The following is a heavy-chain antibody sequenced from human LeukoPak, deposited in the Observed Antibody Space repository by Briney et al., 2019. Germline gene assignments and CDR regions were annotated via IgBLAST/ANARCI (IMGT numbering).Heavy chain of an antibody. Sequence: GASVKVSCKASGYTFTSNYIHWVRQAPGQGLEWMGMIYPRDGSTSYAQKFQGRVTVTRDTSTSTVHMELSGLRSEDTAVYYCARDGGIAVAPIDYWGQGTLVTVSS. V-gene: IGHV1-46*01. CDR1: GYTFTSNY. D-gene: IGHD6-19*01. J-gene: IGHJ4*02. CDR2: IYPRDGST. CDR3: ARDGGIAVAPIDY.